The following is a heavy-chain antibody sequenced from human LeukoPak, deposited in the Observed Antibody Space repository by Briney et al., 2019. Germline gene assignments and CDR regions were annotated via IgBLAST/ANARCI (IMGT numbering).Heavy chain of an antibody. CDR3: AREIWVFYYMDV. V-gene: IGHV4-61*02. CDR2: IYTSGST. D-gene: IGHD2/OR15-2a*01. CDR1: GYSISSGYY. J-gene: IGHJ6*03. Sequence: SETLSLTCTVSGYSISSGYYWGWIRQPAGKGLEWIGRIYTSGSTNYNPSLKSRVTISVDTSKNQFSLKLSSVTAADTAVYYCAREIWVFYYMDVWGKGTTVTVSS.